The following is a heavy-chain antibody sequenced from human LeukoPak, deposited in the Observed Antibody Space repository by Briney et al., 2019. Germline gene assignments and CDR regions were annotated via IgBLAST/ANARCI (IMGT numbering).Heavy chain of an antibody. CDR3: VCGSSIPDY. CDR2: ISERGDTT. D-gene: IGHD6-19*01. CDR1: GITFITYA. J-gene: IGHJ4*02. Sequence: PGGSLRLSCVASGITFITYALTWVRQAPGKGLEWVSSISERGDTTYYADSVRGRFTISRDNSKNTLYLLMNRVRVEDTAVYFCVCGSSIPDYWGLGTLVTVSS. V-gene: IGHV3-23*01.